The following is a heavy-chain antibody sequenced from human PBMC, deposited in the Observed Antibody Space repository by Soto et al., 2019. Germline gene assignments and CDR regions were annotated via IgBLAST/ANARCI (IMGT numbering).Heavy chain of an antibody. V-gene: IGHV4-39*01. CDR1: GGSISSSSYY. CDR3: ARLKYGASSFDP. J-gene: IGHJ5*02. D-gene: IGHD4-17*01. Sequence: PSETLSLTCTVSGGSISSSSYYWGWIRQPPGKGLEWIGSIYYSGSTYYNPSLKSRVTISVDTSKNQFSLKLSSVTAADTAVYYCARLKYGASSFDPWGQGTLVTVSS. CDR2: IYYSGST.